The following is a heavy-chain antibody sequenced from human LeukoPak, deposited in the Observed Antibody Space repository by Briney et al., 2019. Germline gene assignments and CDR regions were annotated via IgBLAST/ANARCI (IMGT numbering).Heavy chain of an antibody. D-gene: IGHD2-2*01. V-gene: IGHV3-21*01. CDR2: ISSSSSYI. CDR3: ARVGSGCSSASCYNSYYFDY. CDR1: GFTLSSYS. J-gene: IGHJ4*02. Sequence: GGSLRLSCAASGFTLSSYSMNWVRQAPGKGLEWVSSISSSSSYIYYADSVKGRFTISRDNAKNSLYLQMNSLRAEDTAVYYCARVGSGCSSASCYNSYYFDYWGQGTLVTVPS.